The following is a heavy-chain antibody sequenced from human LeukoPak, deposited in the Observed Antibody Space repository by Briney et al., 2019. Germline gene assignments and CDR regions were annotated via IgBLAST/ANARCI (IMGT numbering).Heavy chain of an antibody. CDR2: IYTSGST. D-gene: IGHD6-19*01. J-gene: IGHJ3*02. V-gene: IGHV4-4*07. Sequence: SETLSLTCTVSGGSISSYYWSWIRQPAGKGLEWIGHIYTSGSTNYNPSLKSRVTMSVDTSKNLFSLKLNSVTAADTAVYYCARDLRGENPPSGHNDAFDIWGQGTMVTVSS. CDR1: GGSISSYY. CDR3: ARDLRGENPPSGHNDAFDI.